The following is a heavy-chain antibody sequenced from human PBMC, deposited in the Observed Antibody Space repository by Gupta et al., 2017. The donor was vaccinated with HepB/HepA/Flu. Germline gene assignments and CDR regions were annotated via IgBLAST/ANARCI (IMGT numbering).Heavy chain of an antibody. CDR2: ISGSGSGT. CDR1: GFTFSSYA. Sequence: EVQLLESGGDFVQPGGSLSLSCAASGFTFSSYAVSWVRQAPGKGLEWISTISGSGSGTYFADSVKGRFTISRDDSKNTLYLQMNSLRAEDTAIYYCAKDQYSDGSSFYAYWGQGTLVTVSS. CDR3: AKDQYSDGSSFYAY. D-gene: IGHD3-22*01. V-gene: IGHV3-23*01. J-gene: IGHJ4*02.